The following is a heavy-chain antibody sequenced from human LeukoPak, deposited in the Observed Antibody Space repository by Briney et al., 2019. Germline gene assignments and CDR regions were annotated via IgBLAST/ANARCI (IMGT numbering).Heavy chain of an antibody. CDR3: ARDTTLTMIVVVIRELDY. CDR2: INPNSGGT. CDR1: GYTFTGYY. D-gene: IGHD3-22*01. V-gene: IGHV1-2*02. Sequence: ASVKVSCKASGYTFTGYYMHWVRQAPGRGLEWMGWINPNSGGTNYAQKFQGRVTMTRDTSISTAYMELSRMRSDDTAVYYCARDTTLTMIVVVIRELDYWGQGTLVTVSS. J-gene: IGHJ4*02.